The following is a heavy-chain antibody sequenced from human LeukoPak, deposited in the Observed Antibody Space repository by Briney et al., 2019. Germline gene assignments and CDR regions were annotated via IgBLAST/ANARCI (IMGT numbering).Heavy chain of an antibody. D-gene: IGHD5-18*01. CDR1: GYTFADYY. J-gene: IGHJ3*02. Sequence: ASVKVSCKASGYTFADYYMQWVRQAPGQGLEWMGWINPNSGGTNYAQKFQGRVTMTRDTSISTAYMELSSLRSDDSAVYYCARIFARGGGGYSYGYVAFDIWGQGTMVTVSS. V-gene: IGHV1-2*02. CDR2: INPNSGGT. CDR3: ARIFARGGGGYSYGYVAFDI.